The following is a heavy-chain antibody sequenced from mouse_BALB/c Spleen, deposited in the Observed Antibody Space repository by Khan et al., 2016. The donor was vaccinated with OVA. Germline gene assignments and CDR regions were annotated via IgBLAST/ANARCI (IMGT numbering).Heavy chain of an antibody. D-gene: IGHD2-13*01. J-gene: IGHJ4*01. V-gene: IGHV3-2*02. Sequence: VQLKESGPGLVKPSQSLSITCTVSDYTITSDYAWNLIRQPPGDILEWMGYISATGSTSYNPSLKSRISITRDTSKNHFFLHLNSVTTDDTASYYCATSLYYSDYYAMDYWGQGTSVTVSS. CDR3: ATSLYYSDYYAMDY. CDR1: DYTITSDYA. CDR2: ISATGST.